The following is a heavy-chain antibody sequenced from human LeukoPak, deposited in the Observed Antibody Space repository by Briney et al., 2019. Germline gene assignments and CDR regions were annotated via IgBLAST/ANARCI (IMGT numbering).Heavy chain of an antibody. J-gene: IGHJ3*02. CDR2: ICSTSGVI. Sequence: GGSLRLSCAASGFTFNGYSMNWFRRAPGKGLAWISYICSTSGVILYADSVKGRFSISRDNAKNSLYLQMNSLRAEDTAVYFCARETKYAFDIWGQGTLVTVSP. V-gene: IGHV3-48*01. CDR3: ARETKYAFDI. D-gene: IGHD2-2*01. CDR1: GFTFNGYS.